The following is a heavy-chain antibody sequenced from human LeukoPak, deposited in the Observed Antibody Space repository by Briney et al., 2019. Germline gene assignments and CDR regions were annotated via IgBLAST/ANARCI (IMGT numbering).Heavy chain of an antibody. J-gene: IGHJ6*03. CDR3: ARVPAEYYYYYMDV. Sequence: PSETLSLTCTVSGGSISSGDYYWSWIRQPPGKGLEWIGYIYYSGSTYYNPSLKSRVTTSVDTSKNQFSLKLSSVTAADTAVYYCARVPAEYYYYYMDVWGKGTTVTVSS. CDR2: IYYSGST. D-gene: IGHD2-2*01. V-gene: IGHV4-30-4*08. CDR1: GGSISSGDYY.